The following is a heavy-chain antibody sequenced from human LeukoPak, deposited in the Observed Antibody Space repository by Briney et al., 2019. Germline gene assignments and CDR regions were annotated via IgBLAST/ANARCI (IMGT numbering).Heavy chain of an antibody. Sequence: GGSLRLSCAASGFTVSSNYMSWVRQAPGKGLEWVSVIYSGGSTYYADSVKGRFTISRDNSKNTLYLQMNSLRAEDTAVYYCARGALEMATGYEGTFDYWGQGTLVTVSS. CDR1: GFTVSSNY. V-gene: IGHV3-53*01. D-gene: IGHD5-24*01. CDR3: ARGALEMATGYEGTFDY. J-gene: IGHJ4*02. CDR2: IYSGGST.